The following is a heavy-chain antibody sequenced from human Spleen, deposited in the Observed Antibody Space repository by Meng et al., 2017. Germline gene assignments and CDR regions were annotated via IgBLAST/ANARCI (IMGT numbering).Heavy chain of an antibody. CDR3: ARGPGIAAAGKPFDY. CDR2: IYHGGDT. V-gene: IGHV4/OR15-8*02. J-gene: IGHJ4*02. CDR1: GGSISSIDW. Sequence: QMPREESGPGLVKPSGTLSRPCVVSGGSISSIDWWSWVRQPPGKGLEWIGEIYHGGDTNYNPSLKSRVTIAIDKSKNQFSLKLSSVTAADTAVYYCARGPGIAAAGKPFDYWGQGTLVTVSS. D-gene: IGHD6-13*01.